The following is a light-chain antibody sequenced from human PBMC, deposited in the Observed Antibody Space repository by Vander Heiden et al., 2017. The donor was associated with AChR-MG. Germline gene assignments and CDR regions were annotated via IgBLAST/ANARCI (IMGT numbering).Light chain of an antibody. V-gene: IGKV3-20*01. J-gene: IGKJ5*01. CDR1: QTLTHNN. CDR3: QLYGTSPL. CDR2: GES. Sequence: EIVLTQSPGTLSLSPGERATLSCRASQTLTHNNLAWYQHGPGQAPRLLICGESSRATGIPDRFSGSGSGTDFSLTITRLEAEDSAVYYCQLYGTSPLFGQGTRLEIK.